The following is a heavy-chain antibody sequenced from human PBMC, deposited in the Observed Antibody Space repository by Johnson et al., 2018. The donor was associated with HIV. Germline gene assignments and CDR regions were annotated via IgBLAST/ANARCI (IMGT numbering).Heavy chain of an antibody. J-gene: IGHJ3*01. D-gene: IGHD2-8*01. CDR3: VRGTLTDDSFAD. CDR1: GFTFSRNA. V-gene: IGHV3-30*04. Sequence: QVQLVESGGGVVQPGRSLEISCTATGFTFSRNAMHWVRQPPGKGLEWVAVISFDGTNKHYGDSVRGRFTIARDNSKSTLSLQMDSLTTEDTAIHFCVRGTLTDDSFADWGQGTMLLVSS. CDR2: ISFDGTNK.